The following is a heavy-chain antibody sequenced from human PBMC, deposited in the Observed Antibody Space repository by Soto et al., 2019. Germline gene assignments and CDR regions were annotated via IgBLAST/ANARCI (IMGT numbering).Heavy chain of an antibody. D-gene: IGHD7-27*01. CDR2: INHSGST. Sequence: QVQLQQWGAGLLKPSETLSLTCAVYGRSFSGYYWNWIRQPPGKGLEWIGEINHSGSTNYNPSLKXRFTTSVDTSKNQFSLKLSSVTAADTAVYYCARGWGRIFDYWGQGTLVTVSS. J-gene: IGHJ4*02. V-gene: IGHV4-34*01. CDR1: GRSFSGYY. CDR3: ARGWGRIFDY.